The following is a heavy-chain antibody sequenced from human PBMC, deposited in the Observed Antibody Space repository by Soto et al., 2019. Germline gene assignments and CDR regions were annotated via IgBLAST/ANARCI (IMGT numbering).Heavy chain of an antibody. J-gene: IGHJ6*02. CDR2: FDPEDGET. CDR3: ARDDITGSSGSNYYGMYV. CDR1: GYTLTELS. Sequence: ASVKVSCKVSGYTLTELSMHWVRQAPGKGLEWMGGFDPEDGETIYAQKFQGRVTMTEDTSTDTAYMELSSLRSEDTAVYYCARDDITGSSGSNYYGMYVWGQGTTDPVS. D-gene: IGHD1-20*01. V-gene: IGHV1-24*01.